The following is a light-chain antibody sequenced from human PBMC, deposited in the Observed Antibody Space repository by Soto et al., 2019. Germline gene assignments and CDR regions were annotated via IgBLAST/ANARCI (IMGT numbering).Light chain of an antibody. V-gene: IGKV1-39*01. CDR1: QSISSY. CDR2: AAS. J-gene: IGKJ5*01. Sequence: DIQMTQSPSSLSASVGDRVTITCRASQSISSYLNWYQQKPGKAPKHLIYAASSMQAWVPSRFSDSRSGTDFTLTISSLQHVVFATYYCQQRFSTPISFGQGTRVEIK. CDR3: QQRFSTPIS.